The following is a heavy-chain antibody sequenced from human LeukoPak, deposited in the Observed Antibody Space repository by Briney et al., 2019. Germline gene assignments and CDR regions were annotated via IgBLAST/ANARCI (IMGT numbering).Heavy chain of an antibody. J-gene: IGHJ3*02. CDR1: GGTFSSYA. Sequence: GASVKVSCKASGGTFSSYAISWVRQAPGQGLEWMGGIIPIFGTANYAQKFQGRVTITADKSTSTAYMELSSLRSEDTAVYYCAREAGYSYGLDAFDIWGQGTMVTVSS. CDR3: AREAGYSYGLDAFDI. D-gene: IGHD5-18*01. CDR2: IIPIFGTA. V-gene: IGHV1-69*06.